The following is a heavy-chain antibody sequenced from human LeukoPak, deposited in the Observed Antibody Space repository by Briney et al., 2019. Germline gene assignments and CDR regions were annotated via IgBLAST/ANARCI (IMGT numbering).Heavy chain of an antibody. D-gene: IGHD6-13*01. J-gene: IGHJ4*02. CDR2: IYTSGST. V-gene: IGHV4-4*07. CDR3: AREPDIAAAQSYFDY. CDR1: GGSISSYY. Sequence: SETLSLTCTVSGGSISSYYWSWIRQPAGKGLEWIGRIYTSGSTNYNPSLKSRVTMSVDTSKNQFSLKLSSVTAADTAVYYCAREPDIAAAQSYFDYWGQGTLVTVSS.